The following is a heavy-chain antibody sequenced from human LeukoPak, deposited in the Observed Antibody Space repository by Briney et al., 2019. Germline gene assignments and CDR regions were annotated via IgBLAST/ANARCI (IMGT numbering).Heavy chain of an antibody. Sequence: PGGSLRLSCAASGFTFSSYGMHWVRQAPGKGLEWVAVISYDGSNKYYADSVKGRFTIPRDNSKNTLYLQMNSLRAEDTAVYYCAKSEECYGDYDYYYYGMDVWGQGTTVTVSS. CDR2: ISYDGSNK. J-gene: IGHJ6*02. V-gene: IGHV3-30*18. CDR1: GFTFSSYG. CDR3: AKSEECYGDYDYYYYGMDV. D-gene: IGHD4-17*01.